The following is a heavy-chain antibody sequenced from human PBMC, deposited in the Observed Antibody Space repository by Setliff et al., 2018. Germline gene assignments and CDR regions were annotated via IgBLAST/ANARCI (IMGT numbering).Heavy chain of an antibody. D-gene: IGHD3-16*01. CDR1: GGSISDNNYY. CDR3: ARPLEESFGGVRDSDAFDV. CDR2: ISHSANK. J-gene: IGHJ3*01. Sequence: SETLSLTCTVSGGSISDNNYYWGWIRQSPGKELEWIGGISHSANKYYNPSFRTGVTISVDMSKNQFFLNLDSVTAADTALYYCARPLEESFGGVRDSDAFDVWGQGTMVTVSS. V-gene: IGHV4-39*01.